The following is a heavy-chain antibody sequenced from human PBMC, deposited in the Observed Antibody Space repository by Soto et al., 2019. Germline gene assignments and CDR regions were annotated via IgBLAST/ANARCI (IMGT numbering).Heavy chain of an antibody. Sequence: PGGSLRLSCAASGLTFTSYSMSWVRQAPGKGLEWVGRIKSKTDGGTTDYAAPVKGRFTISRDDSKNTLYLQMNSLKTEDTAVYYCTTDQWFGELLPDYWGQGTLVTVSS. D-gene: IGHD3-10*01. J-gene: IGHJ4*02. CDR2: IKSKTDGGTT. V-gene: IGHV3-15*01. CDR3: TTDQWFGELLPDY. CDR1: GLTFTSYS.